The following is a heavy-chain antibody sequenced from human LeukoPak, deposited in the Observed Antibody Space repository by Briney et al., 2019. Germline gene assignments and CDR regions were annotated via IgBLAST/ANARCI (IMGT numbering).Heavy chain of an antibody. CDR1: GFTFSSYS. CDR2: ISSSSSYI. D-gene: IGHD2-2*01. Sequence: PGGSLRLSCAASGFTFSSYSMNWVRQAPGKGLEWVSSISSSSSYIYYADSVKGRFTISGDNAKNSLYLQMNSLRAEDTAVYYCARGGYCSSTSCYFWFDPWGQGTLVTVSS. J-gene: IGHJ5*02. V-gene: IGHV3-21*01. CDR3: ARGGYCSSTSCYFWFDP.